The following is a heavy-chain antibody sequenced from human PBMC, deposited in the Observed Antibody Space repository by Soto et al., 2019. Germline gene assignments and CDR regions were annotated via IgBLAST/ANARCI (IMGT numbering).Heavy chain of an antibody. J-gene: IGHJ4*02. CDR3: ERDSAYSTASTHFDH. CDR1: GFTFSSDA. D-gene: IGHD2-2*01. Sequence: GCLLLPCLGSGFTFSSDALHWVRQAPGKGLEWVAVVSSYGNHAYYPDHVKGRFTISRDNSQSTVYLQMKSLKPEDTATYYCERDSAYSTASTHFDHWGQGTLVTVYS. V-gene: IGHV3-30*04. CDR2: VSSYGNHA.